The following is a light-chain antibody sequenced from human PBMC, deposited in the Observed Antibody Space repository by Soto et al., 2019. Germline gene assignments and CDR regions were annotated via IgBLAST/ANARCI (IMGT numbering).Light chain of an antibody. J-gene: IGKJ2*01. CDR3: QQYNNWPFT. V-gene: IGKV3-15*01. Sequence: EIVMTQSPATLSVSPGERATLSCRASQSVSSNLAWYQQKPGQAPRLLIYGASTRVTGIPARFSGSGSGTEFTHTISSEQSEDLAVYYCQQYNNWPFTFGQGTKLEIK. CDR1: QSVSSN. CDR2: GAS.